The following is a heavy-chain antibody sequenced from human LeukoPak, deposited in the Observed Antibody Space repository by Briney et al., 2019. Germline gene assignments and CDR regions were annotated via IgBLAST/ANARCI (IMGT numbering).Heavy chain of an antibody. CDR2: IYYSGST. J-gene: IGHJ3*02. Sequence: SETLSLTCTVSGGSISSYYWSWIRQPPGKGLEWIGYIYYSGSTNYNPSLKSRVTISVDTSKNQFSLKLSSVTAADTAVYFCARDPLSTNDFDIWGQGTMVTVSS. V-gene: IGHV4-59*01. D-gene: IGHD1-1*01. CDR3: ARDPLSTNDFDI. CDR1: GGSISSYY.